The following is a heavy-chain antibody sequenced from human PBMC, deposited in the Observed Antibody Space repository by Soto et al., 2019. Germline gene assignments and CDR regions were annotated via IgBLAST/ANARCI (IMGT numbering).Heavy chain of an antibody. CDR3: ATSYGNAWYTY. CDR1: GGSFSGYY. V-gene: IGHV4-34*01. CDR2: INHSGST. D-gene: IGHD6-13*01. Sequence: PSETLSLTCAVYGGSFSGYYWSWIRQPPGKGLEWIGEINHSGSTHYNPSLKSRVTISVDTSKNQFSLQLTSVTAADTAVYYCATSYGNAWYTYWGQGTXVTVSS. J-gene: IGHJ4*02.